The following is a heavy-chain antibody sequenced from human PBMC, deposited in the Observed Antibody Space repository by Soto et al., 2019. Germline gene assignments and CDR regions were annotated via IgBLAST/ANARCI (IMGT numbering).Heavy chain of an antibody. CDR1: VGSISSGGYY. J-gene: IGHJ4*02. CDR3: ASLRYYYDSSGYYYYFDY. Sequence: QVQLQESGPGLVKPSQTLSLTCTVSVGSISSGGYYWSWIGPHPGKGVEWIGYMYYGGSTYYNPSLNRRVTISVDTSKNQLSLKLSSVTAADTAVYYCASLRYYYDSSGYYYYFDYWGQGTLVTVSS. D-gene: IGHD3-22*01. V-gene: IGHV4-31*03. CDR2: MYYGGST.